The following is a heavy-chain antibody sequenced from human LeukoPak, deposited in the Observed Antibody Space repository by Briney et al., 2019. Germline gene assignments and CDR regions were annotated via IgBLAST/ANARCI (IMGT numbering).Heavy chain of an antibody. CDR3: AQRQGPMSGTYDYFDP. J-gene: IGHJ5*02. CDR1: GGSISGYY. V-gene: IGHV4-4*09. CDR2: IHSNGYT. Sequence: SETLPLTCTVSGGSISGYYWTWIRQPPGQGLEWIAYIHSNGYTNYNPSLRCRVTISVDPSKNQFSLTVTPVTAADTAIYYCAQRQGPMSGTYDYFDPWGQGALVTVSS. D-gene: IGHD1-26*01.